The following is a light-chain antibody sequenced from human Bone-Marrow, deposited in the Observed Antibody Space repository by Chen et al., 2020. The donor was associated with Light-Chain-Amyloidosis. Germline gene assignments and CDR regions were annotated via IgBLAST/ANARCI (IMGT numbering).Light chain of an antibody. CDR2: DVT. CDR3: SAYAGRNTVV. Sequence: QSALTQPPSASGSPGQSVTIPCTVTSSDVGGYNYISWYQQHPGKAPKLMIYDVTRRPSGVPDRFSGSKSGNTASLTVSGLQAEDEADYYCSAYAGRNTVVFGGGTKLTVL. V-gene: IGLV2-8*01. CDR1: SSDVGGYNY. J-gene: IGLJ2*01.